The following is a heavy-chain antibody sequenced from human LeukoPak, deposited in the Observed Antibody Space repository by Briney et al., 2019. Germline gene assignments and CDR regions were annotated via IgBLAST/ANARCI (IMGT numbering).Heavy chain of an antibody. Sequence: GSSVKVSCKVSGGTFSSYAISWVRQAPGQGLEWMGGIVPAFRSANYARTFEGRAAITTDESTKTAYLELSSLRSEDTAVYYCARASIFGVVFYYMDVWGTGTSVTVSS. CDR3: ARASIFGVVFYYMDV. J-gene: IGHJ6*03. V-gene: IGHV1-69*05. D-gene: IGHD3-3*01. CDR2: IVPAFRSA. CDR1: GGTFSSYA.